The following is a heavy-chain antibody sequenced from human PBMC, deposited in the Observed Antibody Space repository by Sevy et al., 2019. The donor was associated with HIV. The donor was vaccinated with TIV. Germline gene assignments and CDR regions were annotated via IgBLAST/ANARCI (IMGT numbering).Heavy chain of an antibody. D-gene: IGHD2-8*01. CDR2: IYYSGTT. J-gene: IGHJ5*02. Sequence: SETLSLTCSVSGGSISRYYWNWIRHPPGKGLEWIGYIYYSGTTNYNPSLKSRVTISLDTSKNQFSLKVSSVTAADTAVYYCAREGTCTNGVCENWFDPWGQGTLVTVSS. V-gene: IGHV4-59*01. CDR3: AREGTCTNGVCENWFDP. CDR1: GGSISRYY.